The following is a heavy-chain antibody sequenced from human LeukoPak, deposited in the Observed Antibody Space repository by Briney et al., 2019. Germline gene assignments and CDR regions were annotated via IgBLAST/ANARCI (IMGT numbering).Heavy chain of an antibody. D-gene: IGHD3/OR15-3a*01. CDR1: GFTFSSYS. CDR2: ISSSSSYI. CDR3: ARALDEYYFDY. J-gene: IGHJ4*02. Sequence: GGSLRLSCAASGFTFSSYSMSWVRQAPGKGLEWVSSISSSSSYIYYADSVKGRFTISRDNAKNSLYLHMNSLRAEDTAVYYCARALDEYYFDYWGQGTLVTVSS. V-gene: IGHV3-21*01.